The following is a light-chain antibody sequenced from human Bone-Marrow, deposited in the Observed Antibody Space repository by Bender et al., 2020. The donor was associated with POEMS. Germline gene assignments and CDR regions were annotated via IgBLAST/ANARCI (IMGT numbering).Light chain of an antibody. V-gene: IGLV3-1*01. CDR3: QVWGGHDDHPVV. CDR2: NDS. CDR1: RLGEKY. J-gene: IGLJ2*01. Sequence: SYVLTQPPSVSVSPGQTASITCSGDRLGEKYSCWYQQKPGQAPVLVIYNDSDRPSGIPERFSGSNSGNTATLTISRVEAGDEADYFCQVWGGHDDHPVVFGGGTKLTVL.